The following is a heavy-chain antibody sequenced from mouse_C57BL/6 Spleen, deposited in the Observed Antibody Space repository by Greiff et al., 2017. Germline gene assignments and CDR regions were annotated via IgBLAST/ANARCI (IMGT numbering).Heavy chain of an antibody. J-gene: IGHJ2*01. CDR1: GYTFTSYW. Sequence: VQLQQPGAELVKPGASVKLSCKASGYTFTSYWMQWVKQRPGQGLEWIGEIDPSDSYTNYNQKFKGKATLTVDTSSSTAYMQLSSLTSEDSAVYYCARRNYVRCFDYWGQGTTLTVSS. D-gene: IGHD2-1*01. CDR3: ARRNYVRCFDY. CDR2: IDPSDSYT. V-gene: IGHV1-50*01.